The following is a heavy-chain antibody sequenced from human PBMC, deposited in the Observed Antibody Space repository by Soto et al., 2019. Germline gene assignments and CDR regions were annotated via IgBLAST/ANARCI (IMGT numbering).Heavy chain of an antibody. D-gene: IGHD3-16*02. CDR1: GSSFSDYY. J-gene: IGHJ5*02. CDR2: VDPGDGET. Sequence: EVQLFQSGAEMKRPGTTVKISCKVSGSSFSDYYIHCVQQAPGKGLQWMGLVDPGDGETKNAEKIRGRLTLTADATTKTVYMQRSSLRSEDMAIYYCATARHTTSIVVIPSAVGNWLLPWRQGTLVIVSS. V-gene: IGHV1-69-2*01. CDR3: ATARHTTSIVVIPSAVGNWLLP.